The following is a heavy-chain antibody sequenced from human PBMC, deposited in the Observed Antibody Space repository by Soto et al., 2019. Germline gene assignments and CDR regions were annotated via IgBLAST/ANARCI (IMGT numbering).Heavy chain of an antibody. J-gene: IGHJ4*02. CDR3: TRGPRPISTGTGAY. D-gene: IGHD3-10*01. CDR1: GFIFKMYW. Sequence: LRLSCAASGFIFKMYWMHWVRQSPGKGLVWISRIYNDGTYSDYADSVRGRFTISRDNVNDTLYLQMNNLRAEDSGLYYCTRGPRPISTGTGAYWGQGTQVTVSS. V-gene: IGHV3-74*01. CDR2: IYNDGTYS.